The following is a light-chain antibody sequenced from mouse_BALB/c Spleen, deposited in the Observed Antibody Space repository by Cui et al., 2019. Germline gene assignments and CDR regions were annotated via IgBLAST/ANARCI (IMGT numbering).Light chain of an antibody. Sequence: IVLTQSPAIPTASPGRRVTITSTANSSVSYVAWYQQKPGTSPKRLIYGTSKLASGVPARFSGSGSGNSYSLTISSMQAEDAATYYCQQWSSNPPTFGGGTKLEIK. J-gene: IGKJ2*01. V-gene: IGKV4-59*01. CDR1: SSVSY. CDR3: QQWSSNPPT. CDR2: GTS.